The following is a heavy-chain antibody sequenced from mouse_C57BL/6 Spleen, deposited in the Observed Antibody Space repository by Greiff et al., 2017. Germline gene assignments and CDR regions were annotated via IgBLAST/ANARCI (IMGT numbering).Heavy chain of an antibody. J-gene: IGHJ2*01. CDR1: GFTFTDYY. CDR3: ARYHYYGSSYNYFDY. Sequence: EVKLVESGGGLVQPGGSLSLSCAASGFTFTDYYMSWVRQPPGKALEWLGFIRNKANGYTTEYSASVKGRFTISRDNSQSILYLQMNALRAEDSATYYGARYHYYGSSYNYFDYWGQGTTLTVSS. D-gene: IGHD1-1*01. CDR2: IRNKANGYTT. V-gene: IGHV7-3*01.